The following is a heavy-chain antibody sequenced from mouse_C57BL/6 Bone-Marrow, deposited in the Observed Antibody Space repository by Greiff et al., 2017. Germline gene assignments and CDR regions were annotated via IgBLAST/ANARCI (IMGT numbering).Heavy chain of an antibody. Sequence: EVQLVESGGGLVKPGGSLKLSCAASGFTFSSYAMSWVRQTPEKRLEWVATISDGGSYTYYPDNVQGRFTISRDNAKNNLYLQMSHLKSEDTAMYYCARERLYYRYSDYWGQGTTLTVSS. J-gene: IGHJ2*01. V-gene: IGHV5-4*01. CDR2: ISDGGSYT. D-gene: IGHD2-1*01. CDR3: ARERLYYRYSDY. CDR1: GFTFSSYA.